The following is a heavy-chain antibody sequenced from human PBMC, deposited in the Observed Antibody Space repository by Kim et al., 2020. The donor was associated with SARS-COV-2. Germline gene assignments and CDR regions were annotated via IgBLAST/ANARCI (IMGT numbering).Heavy chain of an antibody. D-gene: IGHD1-1*01. CDR2: IVAGSGNT. CDR1: GFTFSSST. V-gene: IGHV1-58*02. J-gene: IGHJ6*02. CDR3: AAVRGRTTGTTYYYYGMDV. Sequence: SVKVSCKASGFTFSSSTMQWVRQARGQRLEWVGWIVAGSGNTNYAQKFQERVTITRDMSTSPAYMEVSSRGSEDTAGYYCAAVRGRTTGTTYYYYGMDVWGQGTTVTVSS.